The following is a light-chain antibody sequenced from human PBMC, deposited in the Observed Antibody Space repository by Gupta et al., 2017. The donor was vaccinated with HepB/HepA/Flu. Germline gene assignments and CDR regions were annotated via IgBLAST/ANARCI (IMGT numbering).Light chain of an antibody. CDR1: SSNIGGDYD. Sequence: QSVLTQPPSVSGATGQKFTISCTGTSSNIGGDYDVHWYQQLPGTAPNLLIYDNSNRRSGGPDRFSGSKSGTSAALTITGLQAEEEADYYCQSYDTSRSGSVVFGGGTKLTVL. J-gene: IGLJ2*01. V-gene: IGLV1-40*01. CDR2: DNS. CDR3: QSYDTSRSGSVV.